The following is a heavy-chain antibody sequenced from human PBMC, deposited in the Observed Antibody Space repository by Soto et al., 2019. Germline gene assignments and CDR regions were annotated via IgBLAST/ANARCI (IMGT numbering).Heavy chain of an antibody. V-gene: IGHV4-61*01. CDR2: IYYTGST. D-gene: IGHD2-15*01. CDR1: GGSVRSGRYF. CDR3: ARDRAATTADYNGMDV. Sequence: SETLSLTCTVSGGSVRSGRYFWSWIRQPPGKGLEWLGYIYYTGSTNYNPYLKSRVTMSLDTSNNQFSLKLSSVTAADAAAYYCARDRAATTADYNGMDVWGRGTTVTVSS. J-gene: IGHJ6*02.